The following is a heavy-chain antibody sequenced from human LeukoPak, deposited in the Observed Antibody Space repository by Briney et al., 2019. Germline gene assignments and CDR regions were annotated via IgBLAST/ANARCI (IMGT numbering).Heavy chain of an antibody. V-gene: IGHV3-48*04. CDR2: ISSSSSTI. Sequence: PGGSLRLSCAASGFTFSSYSMNWVRQAPGKGLEWVSYISSSSSTIYYADSVKGRFTISRDNAKNSLYLQMNSLRAEDAAVYYCARDIGIAARPVFGYWGQGTLVTVSS. CDR3: ARDIGIAARPVFGY. CDR1: GFTFSSYS. D-gene: IGHD6-6*01. J-gene: IGHJ4*02.